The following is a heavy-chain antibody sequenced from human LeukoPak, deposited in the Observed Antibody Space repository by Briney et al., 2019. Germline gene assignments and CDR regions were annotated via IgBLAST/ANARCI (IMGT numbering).Heavy chain of an antibody. D-gene: IGHD3-10*01. Sequence: SETLSLTCTVSGGSISSYYWSWIRQPAGKALEWIGRITTSGSTNYNPSLKSRLTMSVDTSKNQFTLQLSSVTAADTAVFYCARDLGGGWFDPWGQGTLVTVSS. J-gene: IGHJ5*02. V-gene: IGHV4-4*07. CDR3: ARDLGGGWFDP. CDR1: GGSISSYY. CDR2: ITTSGST.